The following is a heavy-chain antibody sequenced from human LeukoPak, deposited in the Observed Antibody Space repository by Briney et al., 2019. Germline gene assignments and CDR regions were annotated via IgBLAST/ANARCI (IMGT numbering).Heavy chain of an antibody. CDR1: GFTFSRCA. V-gene: IGHV3-23*01. D-gene: IGHD3-22*01. CDR3: AKAYNYESSGYYNSFDD. J-gene: IGHJ4*02. Sequence: GGSLRLSFAASGFTFSRCAMSWVRQAPGKGLEWVSAISSSGGRTYYGDSVKGRFTISRDNSKNTLYLQMNSLRAEDTAVYYCAKAYNYESSGYYNSFDDWGQGTLVTVSS. CDR2: ISSSGGRT.